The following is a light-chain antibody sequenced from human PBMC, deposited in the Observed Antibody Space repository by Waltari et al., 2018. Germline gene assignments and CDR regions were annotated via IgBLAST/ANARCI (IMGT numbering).Light chain of an antibody. V-gene: IGLV2-14*01. Sequence: QSALTQPASVSGSPGQSITISCTGTSNDIGGSKYVSWYQPHAGKGPKLIITDVTERPSGVSSRFSASKSGNTASLTISGLQPEDEADYYCSSYASSTAVLFGGGTKVTVL. J-gene: IGLJ2*01. CDR2: DVT. CDR1: SNDIGGSKY. CDR3: SSYASSTAVL.